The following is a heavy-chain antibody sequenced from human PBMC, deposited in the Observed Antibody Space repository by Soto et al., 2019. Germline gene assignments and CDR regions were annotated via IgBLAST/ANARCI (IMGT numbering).Heavy chain of an antibody. CDR1: GDTFTDSS. CDR2: INLNSGDT. Sequence: ASVKVSCKTSGDTFTDSSMHWVRQAPGQGLEWMGWINLNSGDTNYAEKFRGRVTMTRDTSIITAYMELTRLKSDDTAVYYCARDLGGYDLYGPDAWGQGTLVTVSS. V-gene: IGHV1-2*02. J-gene: IGHJ5*02. D-gene: IGHD5-12*01. CDR3: ARDLGGYDLYGPDA.